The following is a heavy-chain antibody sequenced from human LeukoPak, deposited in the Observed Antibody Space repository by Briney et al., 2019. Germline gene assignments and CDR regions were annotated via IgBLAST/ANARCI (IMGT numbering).Heavy chain of an antibody. D-gene: IGHD1-26*01. CDR3: ARLSGSYKLDY. CDR1: GFTFSSYT. J-gene: IGHJ4*02. V-gene: IGHV3-23*01. Sequence: GGSLRLSCSASGFTFSSYTMHWVRQAPGKGLEWVSAISGSSGSTYYADSVKGRFTISRDNSKNTLYLQMNSLRADDTAIYYCARLSGSYKLDYWGQGTLVTVSS. CDR2: ISGSSGST.